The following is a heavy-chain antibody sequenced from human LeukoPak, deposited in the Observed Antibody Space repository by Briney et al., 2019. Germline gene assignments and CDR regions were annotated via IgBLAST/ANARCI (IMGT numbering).Heavy chain of an antibody. CDR3: ARQGIAAAGKDY. D-gene: IGHD6-13*01. V-gene: IGHV4-39*01. CDR1: GGSISSSSYY. Sequence: KPSETLSLTCTVSGGSISSSSYYLGWIRQPPGKGLEWIGSIYYSGSTYYNPSLKSRVTISVDTSKNQFSLKLSSVTAADTAVYYCARQGIAAAGKDYWGQGTLVTVSS. CDR2: IYYSGST. J-gene: IGHJ4*02.